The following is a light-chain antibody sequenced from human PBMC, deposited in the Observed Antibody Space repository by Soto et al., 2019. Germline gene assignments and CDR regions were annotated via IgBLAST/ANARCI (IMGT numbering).Light chain of an antibody. V-gene: IGLV2-14*01. CDR1: SSDVGGYNY. CDR3: SSYTSSSTLDYV. J-gene: IGLJ1*01. Sequence: QSALTQPASVSGSPGQSITISCTGTSSDVGGYNYVSWYLQHPGKAPKLMIYEVSNRPSGVSNRFSGSKSGNTASLTISGLQAEDEADYYCSSYTSSSTLDYVFGTGTKLTVL. CDR2: EVS.